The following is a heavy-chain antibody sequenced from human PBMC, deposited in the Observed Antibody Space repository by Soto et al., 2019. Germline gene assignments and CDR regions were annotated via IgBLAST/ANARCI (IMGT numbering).Heavy chain of an antibody. CDR1: GFTFSNAW. V-gene: IGHV3-15*07. D-gene: IGHD6-13*01. Sequence: VGSLRLSCAASGFTFSNAWMNWVRQAPGKGLEWVGRIKSKTDGGTTDYAAPVKGRFTISRDDSKNTLYLQMNSLKTEDTAVYYCTTDPMSYSSSWYPFSYYYYGMDVWGQGTTVNVSS. J-gene: IGHJ6*02. CDR3: TTDPMSYSSSWYPFSYYYYGMDV. CDR2: IKSKTDGGTT.